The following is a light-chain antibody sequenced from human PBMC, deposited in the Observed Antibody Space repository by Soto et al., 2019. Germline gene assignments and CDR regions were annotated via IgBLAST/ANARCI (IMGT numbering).Light chain of an antibody. Sequence: SYELTQPPSVSVYPGQTASITCSGDKLGDKYASWYQQKPGQSPVLVIYQDSKRPSGIPERFSGSNSGNTATLTISGTQAMDEADYYCQAWDSSTGVFGTGTKLTVL. CDR1: KLGDKY. CDR3: QAWDSSTGV. CDR2: QDS. J-gene: IGLJ1*01. V-gene: IGLV3-1*01.